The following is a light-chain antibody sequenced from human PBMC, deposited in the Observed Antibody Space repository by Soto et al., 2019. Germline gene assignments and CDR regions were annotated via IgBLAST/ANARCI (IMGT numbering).Light chain of an antibody. CDR2: NVY. CDR1: SSDVGAYNF. V-gene: IGLV2-14*03. CDR3: SAYTVSRTYV. J-gene: IGLJ1*01. Sequence: QSLLTQPASVSGCPGQSITISCTGTSSDVGAYNFVSWHQQHPGKAPKLMIYNVYDRPSGISYRFSGSKSGNTASLTISGLQGEDEADYYCSAYTVSRTYVFGTGTKVT.